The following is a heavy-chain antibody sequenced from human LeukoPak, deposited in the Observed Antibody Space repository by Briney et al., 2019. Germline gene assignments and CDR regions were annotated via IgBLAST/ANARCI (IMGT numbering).Heavy chain of an antibody. CDR3: ARAFALGGAMVTSYWFDP. Sequence: ASVKVSCKASGYTFTGYYMHWVRQAPGQGLEWMGWIYPNSGGTNYAQKLQGRVTMTRDTSISTAYMELSRLRSDDTAVYYCARAFALGGAMVTSYWFDPWGQGTLVTVSS. CDR2: IYPNSGGT. V-gene: IGHV1-2*02. D-gene: IGHD5-18*01. J-gene: IGHJ5*02. CDR1: GYTFTGYY.